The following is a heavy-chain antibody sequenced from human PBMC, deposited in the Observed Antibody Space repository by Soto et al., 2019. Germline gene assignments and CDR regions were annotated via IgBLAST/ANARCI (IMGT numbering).Heavy chain of an antibody. Sequence: QVQLQESGPGLVKPSQTLSLTCTVSGGSISSGGYYWSWIRKHPGKGLEWIGYIYYNGSTYYNPSLKSRVTMSVDTSKNQFSLKLSSVTAADTAVYYCARDTGIAVAGFDYWGQGTLVTVSS. V-gene: IGHV4-31*03. CDR2: IYYNGST. D-gene: IGHD6-19*01. J-gene: IGHJ4*02. CDR3: ARDTGIAVAGFDY. CDR1: GGSISSGGYY.